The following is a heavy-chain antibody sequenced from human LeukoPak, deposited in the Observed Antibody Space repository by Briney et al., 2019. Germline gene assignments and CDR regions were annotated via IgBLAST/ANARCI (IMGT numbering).Heavy chain of an antibody. V-gene: IGHV3-48*03. CDR2: ISSSGSPI. CDR1: GFTFSSYE. Sequence: GGSLRLSCAASGFTFSSYEMNWVRQAPGKELEWVSYISSSGSPIYYADSVKGRFTISRDNAKNSLYLQMNSLRAEDTAVYYCARDPQAWETAFDIWGQGTMVTVSS. CDR3: ARDPQAWETAFDI. D-gene: IGHD1-26*01. J-gene: IGHJ3*02.